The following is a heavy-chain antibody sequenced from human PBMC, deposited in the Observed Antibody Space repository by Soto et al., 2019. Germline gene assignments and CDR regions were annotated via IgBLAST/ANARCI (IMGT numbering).Heavy chain of an antibody. D-gene: IGHD3-22*01. CDR1: GGSISSSSYY. CDR3: ARQFYDSSGYYYGRIYYYYGMDV. V-gene: IGHV4-39*01. Sequence: SETLSLTCTVSGGSISSSSYYWGWIRQPPGKGLEWIGSIYYSGSTYYNPSLKSRVTISVDTSKNQFSLKLSSVTAADTAVYYCARQFYDSSGYYYGRIYYYYGMDVWGQGTTVTVSS. CDR2: IYYSGST. J-gene: IGHJ6*02.